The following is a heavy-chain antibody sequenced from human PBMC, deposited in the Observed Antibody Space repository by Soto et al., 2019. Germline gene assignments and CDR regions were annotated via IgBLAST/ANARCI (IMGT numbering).Heavy chain of an antibody. CDR1: GFTFSSYA. CDR2: ISYDGSNK. CDR3: ARDGYSGYGLDY. Sequence: PGGSLRLSCAASGFTFSSYAMHWVRQAPGKGLEWVAIISYDGSNKYHADSVKGRFTISRDNSKNTLYLQMNSLRPEDTAVYYCARDGYSGYGLDYWGQGTLVTVSS. D-gene: IGHD5-12*01. J-gene: IGHJ4*02. V-gene: IGHV3-30-3*01.